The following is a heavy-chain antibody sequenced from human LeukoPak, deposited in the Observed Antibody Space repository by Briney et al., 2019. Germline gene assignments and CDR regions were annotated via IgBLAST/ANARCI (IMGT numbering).Heavy chain of an antibody. Sequence: MPSETLSLTCTVSGVTISSYYWSWIRQPPGKGLEWIGYIYYSGSTNYNPSLKRRVTISVDTSKNQFSLKLSSVTAADTAVYYCARQSHFDGHDNYFDYWGQGTLVTVSS. CDR2: IYYSGST. V-gene: IGHV4-59*01. J-gene: IGHJ4*02. D-gene: IGHD5-12*01. CDR3: ARQSHFDGHDNYFDY. CDR1: GVTISSYY.